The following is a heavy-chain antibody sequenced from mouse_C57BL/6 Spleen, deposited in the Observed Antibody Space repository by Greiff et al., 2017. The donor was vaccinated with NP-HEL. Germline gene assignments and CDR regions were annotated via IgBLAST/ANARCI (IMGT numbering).Heavy chain of an antibody. Sequence: EVKLMESGPELVKPGASVKISCKASGYSFTGYYMNWVKQSPEKSLEWIGEINPSTGGTTYNQKFKAKATLTVDKSSSTAYMQLKSLTSEDSAVYYCAKAMDYWGQGTSVTVSS. V-gene: IGHV1-42*01. CDR3: AKAMDY. CDR1: GYSFTGYY. J-gene: IGHJ4*01. CDR2: INPSTGGT.